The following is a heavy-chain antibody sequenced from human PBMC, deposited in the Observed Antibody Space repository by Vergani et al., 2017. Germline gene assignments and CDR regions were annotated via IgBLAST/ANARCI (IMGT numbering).Heavy chain of an antibody. CDR3: ARGGLWFGESSTLFDY. Sequence: EVQLVQSGAEVKKPGESLKISCKGSGYSFTSYWIGWVRQMPGKGLEWMGIIYPGDSDTRYSPSFQGQVNISADKSISTAYLQWSSLKASDTAMYYCARGGLWFGESSTLFDYWGQGTLVTVSS. V-gene: IGHV5-51*01. CDR1: GYSFTSYW. CDR2: IYPGDSDT. J-gene: IGHJ4*02. D-gene: IGHD3-10*01.